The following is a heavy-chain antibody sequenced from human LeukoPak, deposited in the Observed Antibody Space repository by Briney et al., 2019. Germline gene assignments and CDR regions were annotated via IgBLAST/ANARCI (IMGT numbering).Heavy chain of an antibody. D-gene: IGHD3-22*01. CDR3: TTDHSTYDDRSGTGSYH. Sequence: GGSLSLSCAPSGFTFSGYGMHWVRQAPGKGLEWVGRIKSKSDGGTTDYAAPVKGRFTISRDDSKNTLYVQWNSLKTEDTAVYYCTTDHSTYDDRSGTGSYHWGQGNLVTVSS. CDR1: GFTFSGYG. CDR2: IKSKSDGGTT. J-gene: IGHJ5*02. V-gene: IGHV3-15*01.